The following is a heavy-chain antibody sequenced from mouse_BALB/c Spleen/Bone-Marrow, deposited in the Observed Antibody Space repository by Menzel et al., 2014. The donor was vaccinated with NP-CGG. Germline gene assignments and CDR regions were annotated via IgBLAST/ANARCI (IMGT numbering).Heavy chain of an antibody. Sequence: EVQRVESGGGLVQPGGSLKLSCVASGFTFSSYGMSWVRQTPDKRLELVATINNNGGSTYYPDSVKGQFTISRDNAKNTLYLQMSSLKSEDTAMYYCARVYGWYFDVWDAGTTVTVSS. J-gene: IGHJ1*01. D-gene: IGHD1-1*01. CDR1: GFTFSSYG. CDR2: INNNGGST. CDR3: ARVYGWYFDV. V-gene: IGHV5-6-3*01.